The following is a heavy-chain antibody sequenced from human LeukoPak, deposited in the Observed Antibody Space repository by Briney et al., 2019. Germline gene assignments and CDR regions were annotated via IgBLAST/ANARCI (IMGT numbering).Heavy chain of an antibody. D-gene: IGHD3-10*01. CDR3: ARATMVRGVISAYYYYMDV. Sequence: NSSETLSLTCAVYGGSFSGYYWSWIRQPPGKGLEWIGEINHSGSTNYNPSLKSRVTISVDTSKNQFSLKLSSVTAADTAVYYCARATMVRGVISAYYYYMDVWGKGTTVTISS. V-gene: IGHV4-34*01. CDR1: GGSFSGYY. J-gene: IGHJ6*03. CDR2: INHSGST.